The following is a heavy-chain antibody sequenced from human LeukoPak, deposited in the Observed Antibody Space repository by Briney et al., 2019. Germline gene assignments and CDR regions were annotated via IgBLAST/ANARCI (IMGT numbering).Heavy chain of an antibody. CDR1: GGSISSYY. V-gene: IGHV4-59*01. J-gene: IGHJ4*02. Sequence: PSETLSLTCTVSGGSISSYYWSWLRQPPGKGLEWIGYIYYSGSTNYNPSLKSRVTISVDTSKNQFSLKLSSVTAADTAVYYCARDLNCSGGSCYDYWGQGTLVTVSS. CDR3: ARDLNCSGGSCYDY. CDR2: IYYSGST. D-gene: IGHD2-15*01.